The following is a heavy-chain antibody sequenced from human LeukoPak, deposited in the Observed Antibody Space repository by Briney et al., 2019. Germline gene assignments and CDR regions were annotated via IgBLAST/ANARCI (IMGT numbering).Heavy chain of an antibody. J-gene: IGHJ6*03. D-gene: IGHD6-19*01. CDR1: GGSFSGYY. CDR2: IYYSGST. V-gene: IGHV4-59*01. CDR3: ASTDLPGYSSGYYYYYYYMDV. Sequence: SETLSLTCAVYGGSFSGYYWSWIRQPPGKGLEWIGYIYYSGSTNYNPSLKSRVTISVDTSKNQFSLKLSSVTAADTAVYYCASTDLPGYSSGYYYYYYYMDVWGKGTTVTVSS.